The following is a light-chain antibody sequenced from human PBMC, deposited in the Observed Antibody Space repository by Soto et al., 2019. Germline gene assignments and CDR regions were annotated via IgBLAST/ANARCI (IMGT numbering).Light chain of an antibody. CDR3: QQYNNWPSIT. Sequence: EIVLTQSPATLSFSPCERGTLSCRSSQSVSSYLAWYQQKPGQAPRLLIYGASTRATGIPARFSGSGSGTEFTLTISSLQSEDFAVYYCQQYNNWPSITFGQGTRLEIK. J-gene: IGKJ5*01. CDR2: GAS. CDR1: QSVSSY. V-gene: IGKV3-15*01.